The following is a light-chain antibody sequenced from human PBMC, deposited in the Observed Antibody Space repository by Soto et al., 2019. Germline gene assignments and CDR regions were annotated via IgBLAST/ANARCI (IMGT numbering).Light chain of an antibody. CDR2: EIS. CDR1: SSDIGADND. J-gene: IGLJ2*01. Sequence: QSALTQPPSASGAPGQTVTISCTGSSSDIGADNDVHWYQQHPGKAPKLIIYEISNRPSGVPDRFSGSKSGNTASLTVSGLQAEDEADYYCSSYEGSNSRVVFGGGTKLTVL. V-gene: IGLV2-8*01. CDR3: SSYEGSNSRVV.